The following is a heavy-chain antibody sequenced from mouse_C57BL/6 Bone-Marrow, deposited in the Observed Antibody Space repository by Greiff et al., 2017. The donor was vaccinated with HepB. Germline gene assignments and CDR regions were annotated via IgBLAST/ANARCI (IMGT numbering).Heavy chain of an antibody. CDR3: ARNYYGSYWYFDV. CDR1: GFSLSTSGMG. V-gene: IGHV8-12*01. CDR2: IYWDDDK. D-gene: IGHD1-1*01. Sequence: ESGPGILQSSQTLSLTCSFSGFSLSTSGMGVSWIRQPSGKGLEWLAHIYWDDDKRYNPSLKSRLTISKDTSRNQVFLKITSVDTADTATYYCARNYYGSYWYFDVWGTGTTVTVSS. J-gene: IGHJ1*03.